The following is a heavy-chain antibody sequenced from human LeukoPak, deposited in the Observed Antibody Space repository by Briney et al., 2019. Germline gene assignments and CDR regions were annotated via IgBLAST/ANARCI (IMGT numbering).Heavy chain of an antibody. CDR1: GLTFSNW. CDR2: ISNDGTST. J-gene: IGHJ6*02. D-gene: IGHD3-9*01. CDR3: AKETYYDILTGYYTPYYYGMDV. V-gene: IGHV3-74*01. Sequence: GSLRLSCAVSGLTFSNWMHWVRQAPGKGLVWVSRISNDGTSTSYADSVKGRFTISRDNSKNTLYLQMNSLRAEDTAVYYCAKETYYDILTGYYTPYYYGMDVWGQGTTVTVSS.